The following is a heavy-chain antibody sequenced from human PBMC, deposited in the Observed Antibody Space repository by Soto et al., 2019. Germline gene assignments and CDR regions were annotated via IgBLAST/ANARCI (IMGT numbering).Heavy chain of an antibody. CDR2: IYHSGST. Sequence: SETLSLTCAVSGGSISSGGYSWSWIRQPPGKGLEWIGYIYHSGSTYYNPSVRGRFTISRDDSKSIAYLQMNSLKTEDTAVYYRTRDSSRVRAVVYSYYYGMDVWGQGTTVTVS. J-gene: IGHJ6*02. CDR3: TRDSSRVRAVVYSYYYGMDV. V-gene: IGHV4-30-2*01. D-gene: IGHD3-10*01. CDR1: GGSISSGGYS.